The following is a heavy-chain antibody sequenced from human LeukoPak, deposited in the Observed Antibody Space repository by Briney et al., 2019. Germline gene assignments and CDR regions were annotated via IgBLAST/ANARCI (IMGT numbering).Heavy chain of an antibody. D-gene: IGHD3-22*01. V-gene: IGHV1-69*05. J-gene: IGHJ6*03. CDR2: IIPIFGTA. Sequence: SVKVSCKASGGTFSSYAISWVRQAPGQGLEWMGGIIPIFGTANYAQKFQGRVTITTDESTSTAYMELSSLRSEDTAVYYCARGWSRYYDSSDYPDPYYYYMDVWGKGTTVTVSS. CDR1: GGTFSSYA. CDR3: ARGWSRYYDSSDYPDPYYYYMDV.